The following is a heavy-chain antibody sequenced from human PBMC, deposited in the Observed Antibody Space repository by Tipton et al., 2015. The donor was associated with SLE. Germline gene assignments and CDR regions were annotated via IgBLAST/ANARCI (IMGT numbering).Heavy chain of an antibody. CDR3: ARGGQLWLRDYYGMDV. Sequence: LRLSCTVSGGSISSHYWSWIRQPPGKGLEWIGYIYYSGSTNYNPSLKSRVTISVDTSKNQFSLKLSSVTAADTAVYYCARGGQLWLRDYYGMDVWGQGTTVTVSS. V-gene: IGHV4-59*11. CDR1: GGSISSHY. CDR2: IYYSGST. J-gene: IGHJ6*02. D-gene: IGHD5-18*01.